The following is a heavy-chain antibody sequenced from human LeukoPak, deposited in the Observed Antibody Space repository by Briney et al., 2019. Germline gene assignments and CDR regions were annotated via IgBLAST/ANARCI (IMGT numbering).Heavy chain of an antibody. CDR2: IYSGGST. J-gene: IGHJ3*02. CDR1: GFTVSSNY. D-gene: IGHD4-17*01. CDR3: ARVFTTVTNDAFDI. V-gene: IGHV3-53*04. Sequence: PGGSLRLSCAASGFTVSSNYMSWVRQAPGKGLEWVSVIYSGGSTYYADSAKGRFTISRHNSKNTLYLQMNSLRAEDTAVYYCARVFTTVTNDAFDIWGQGTMVTVSS.